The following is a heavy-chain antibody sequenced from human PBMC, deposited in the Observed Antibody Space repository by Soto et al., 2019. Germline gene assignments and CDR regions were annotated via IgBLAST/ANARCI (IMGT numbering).Heavy chain of an antibody. CDR3: ARRVMVATYDAFDI. CDR1: GFTFSDYY. Sequence: GGSLRLSCAASGFTFSDYYMSWIRQAPGKGLEWVSYISSSGSTIYYADSVKGRFTISRDNAKNSLYLQMNSLRAEDTAVYYCARRVMVATYDAFDIWGQGTMVTVSS. D-gene: IGHD5-12*01. J-gene: IGHJ3*02. CDR2: ISSSGSTI. V-gene: IGHV3-11*01.